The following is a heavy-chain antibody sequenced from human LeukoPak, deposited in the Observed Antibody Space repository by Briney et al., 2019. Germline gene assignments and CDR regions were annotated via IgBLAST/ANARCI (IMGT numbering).Heavy chain of an antibody. CDR1: GYTLTELS. V-gene: IGHV1-24*01. Sequence: ASVKVSCKVSGYTLTELSMHWVRQAPGKGLEWMGGFDPEDGETIYAQKFQGRVTMTEDTSTDTAYMELSRLRSEDTAVYYCARVYYDSSVFNWFDPWGQGTLVTVSS. CDR2: FDPEDGET. J-gene: IGHJ5*02. D-gene: IGHD3-22*01. CDR3: ARVYYDSSVFNWFDP.